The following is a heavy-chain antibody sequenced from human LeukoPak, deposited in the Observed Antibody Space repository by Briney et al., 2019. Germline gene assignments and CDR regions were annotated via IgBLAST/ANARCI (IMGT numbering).Heavy chain of an antibody. CDR2: ISAYNGNT. Sequence: ASVKVSCKASGYTFTSYGISWVRQAPGQGLEWMGWISAYNGNTNYAQKLQGRVTMTTDTSTSTAYMELRSLRSDGTAVYYCARAPYYYDSSGYSYFDLWGRGTLVTVSS. CDR3: ARAPYYYDSSGYSYFDL. D-gene: IGHD3-22*01. J-gene: IGHJ2*01. CDR1: GYTFTSYG. V-gene: IGHV1-18*01.